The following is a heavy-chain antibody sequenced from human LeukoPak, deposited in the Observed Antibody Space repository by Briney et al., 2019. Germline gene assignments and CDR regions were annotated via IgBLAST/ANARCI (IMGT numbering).Heavy chain of an antibody. Sequence: SETLSLTCTVSGGSISSDYWSWIRQPPGKGLEWIGYIYYSGSANYNPSLKSRVTISADTSKNQFSLKLSSVTAADTAVYYCARYRTGSFDYWGQGTQVTVSS. CDR3: ARYRTGSFDY. CDR1: GGSISSDY. J-gene: IGHJ4*02. CDR2: IYYSGSA. V-gene: IGHV4-59*01. D-gene: IGHD2-8*02.